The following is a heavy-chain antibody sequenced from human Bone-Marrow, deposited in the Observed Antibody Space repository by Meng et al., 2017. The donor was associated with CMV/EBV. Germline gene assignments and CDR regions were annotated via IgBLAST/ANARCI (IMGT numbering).Heavy chain of an antibody. CDR1: GFTFSSYW. CDR2: INSDGSST. CDR3: ASIAARPGSDY. Sequence: GESLKISCAASGFTFSSYWMHWVRQAPGKGLVWVSRINSDGSSTSYADSVKGRFTISRDNAKNTLYLQMNSLRAEDTAVYYCASIAARPGSDYWGQGNLVPVSS. J-gene: IGHJ4*02. D-gene: IGHD6-6*01. V-gene: IGHV3-74*01.